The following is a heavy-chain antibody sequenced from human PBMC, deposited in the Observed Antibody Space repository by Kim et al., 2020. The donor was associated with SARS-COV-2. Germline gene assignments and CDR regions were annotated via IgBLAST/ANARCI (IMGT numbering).Heavy chain of an antibody. CDR2: ISYDGSNK. CDR1: GFTFSSYG. D-gene: IGHD5-18*01. V-gene: IGHV3-30*18. J-gene: IGHJ3*02. CDR3: AKEYRAVGSYGYSAFDI. Sequence: GGSLRLSCAASGFTFSSYGMHWVRQAPGKGLEWVAVISYDGSNKYYADSVKGRFTISRDNSKNTLYLQMNSLRAEDTAVYYCAKEYRAVGSYGYSAFDIWGQGTMVTVSS.